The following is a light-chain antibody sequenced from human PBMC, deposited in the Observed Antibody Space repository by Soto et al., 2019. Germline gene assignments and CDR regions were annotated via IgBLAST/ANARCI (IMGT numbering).Light chain of an antibody. J-gene: IGLJ1*01. V-gene: IGLV2-11*01. CDR3: CSYAGYYTHYV. Sequence: QSALTQPRSVSGSPRQVLTISCTGTISDVGGYDYVSWYQQHPGKAPKLMISDVTKRPSGVPDRFSGSKSGNTASLTISGLQAEDEADYYCCSYAGYYTHYVFGTGTKVTV. CDR1: ISDVGGYDY. CDR2: DVT.